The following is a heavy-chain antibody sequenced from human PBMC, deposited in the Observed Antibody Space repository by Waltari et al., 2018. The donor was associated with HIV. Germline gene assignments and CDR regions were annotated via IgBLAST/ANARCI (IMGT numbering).Heavy chain of an antibody. Sequence: EAQLEESGGALIQTGGSLRVACVGTGFFFSTFSLNWVRQAPGKGREWVAYIGRSGTTLDADSVKGRFTISRDNAKNSVFLQMNSLREDDTALYFCARDKLGDPAPVWGQGTTVTVSS. CDR1: GFFFSTFS. D-gene: IGHD1-26*01. J-gene: IGHJ6*02. CDR2: IGRSGTTL. CDR3: ARDKLGDPAPV. V-gene: IGHV3-48*02.